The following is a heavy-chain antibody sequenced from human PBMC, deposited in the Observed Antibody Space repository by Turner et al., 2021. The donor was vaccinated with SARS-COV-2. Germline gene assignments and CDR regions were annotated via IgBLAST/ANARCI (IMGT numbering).Heavy chain of an antibody. D-gene: IGHD5-12*01. Sequence: QVQLVQSGSEVKKPGASVKVSCKASGYTFTGYYMHRVRQAPGQGLEWVGWINPNSGGTNYAEKFQCRVTMTSYTSISTVYMELIRLRSDDASVYYWAVLDMATITYAFDFWGQGTMVTVSS. V-gene: IGHV1-2*02. CDR3: AVLDMATITYAFDF. CDR1: GYTFTGYY. J-gene: IGHJ3*01. CDR2: INPNSGGT.